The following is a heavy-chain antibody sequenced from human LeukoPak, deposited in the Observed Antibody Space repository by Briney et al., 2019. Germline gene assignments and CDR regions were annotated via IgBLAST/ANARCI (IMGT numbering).Heavy chain of an antibody. CDR2: ISAYNGNT. J-gene: IGHJ6*02. CDR1: GYTFTSYG. Sequence: GASVKVSCKASGYTFTSYGISWVRQAPGQGLEWMGWISAYNGNTNYAQKLQGRVTMTTDTSTSTAYMELRSLRSDDTAVYYCARLLEHYYGSGSYAPPYGMDVWGQGTTVTVSS. V-gene: IGHV1-18*01. CDR3: ARLLEHYYGSGSYAPPYGMDV. D-gene: IGHD3-10*01.